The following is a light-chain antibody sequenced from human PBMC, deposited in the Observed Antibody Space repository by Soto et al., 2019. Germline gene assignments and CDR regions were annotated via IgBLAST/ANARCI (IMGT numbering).Light chain of an antibody. Sequence: EIVLTQSPATLSLSPGERATLSCRASQSLSSKNLAWYHKKPGQAPRLLIFDISSMATGIPDRFSGSGSGTDFTLTISRLEPEDFAVYYCQQYVSSPATFGQGTRVDLK. CDR2: DIS. V-gene: IGKV3-20*01. CDR3: QQYVSSPAT. CDR1: QSLSSKN. J-gene: IGKJ1*01.